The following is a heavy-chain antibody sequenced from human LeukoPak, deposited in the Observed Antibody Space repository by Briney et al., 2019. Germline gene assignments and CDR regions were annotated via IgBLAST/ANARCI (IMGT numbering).Heavy chain of an antibody. J-gene: IGHJ4*02. CDR1: GDSISSGDYY. CDR2: IYYRGST. Sequence: KASETLSLTCTVSGDSISSGDYYWTWIRQHPGKGLEWIGCIYYRGSTYYNLSLKSRVIISADTSKTHFSLKLSSVTAADTAVYYCARVREATIAPFFDYWGQGILVTVSS. D-gene: IGHD6-13*01. CDR3: ARVREATIAPFFDY. V-gene: IGHV4-31*03.